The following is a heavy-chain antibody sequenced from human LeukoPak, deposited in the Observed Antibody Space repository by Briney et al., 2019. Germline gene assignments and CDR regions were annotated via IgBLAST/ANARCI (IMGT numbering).Heavy chain of an antibody. D-gene: IGHD3-3*01. CDR2: INAGNGNT. J-gene: IGHJ4*02. CDR3: ARDLYYDFWSGSPTGYLDY. V-gene: IGHV1-3*01. Sequence: WASVKVSCTASGYTFTSYAMHWVRQAPGQRLEWMGWINAGNGNTKYSQKFQGRVTITRDTSASTAYMELSSLRSEDTAVYYCARDLYYDFWSGSPTGYLDYWGQGTLVTVSS. CDR1: GYTFTSYA.